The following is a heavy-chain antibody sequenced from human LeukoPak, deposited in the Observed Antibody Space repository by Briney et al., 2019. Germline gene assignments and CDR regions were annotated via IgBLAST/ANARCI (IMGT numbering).Heavy chain of an antibody. CDR3: ARDTGWYFDL. CDR1: GFTFSSCW. CDR2: INQDASAK. V-gene: IGHV3-7*04. J-gene: IGHJ2*01. D-gene: IGHD4-17*01. Sequence: PGGSLRLSCAASGFTFSSCWMAWVRQAPGKGLEWVANINQDASAKDYVDSVKGRFTISRDNAKNTLYLQMISLRAEDTAVYYCARDTGWYFDLWGRGTLVTVSS.